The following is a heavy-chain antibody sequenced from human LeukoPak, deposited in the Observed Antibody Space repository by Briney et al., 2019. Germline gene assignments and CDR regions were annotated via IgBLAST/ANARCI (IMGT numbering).Heavy chain of an antibody. CDR3: ARPRYGSGSLDS. D-gene: IGHD3-10*01. J-gene: IGHJ4*02. Sequence: PSETLSLTCAVYGESFSGHYWTWIRQPPGRGLEWIGEINHSGSTTSNPSLNNRLTISVDTSKNRFSLKLTSVTAADTAVYYCARPRYGSGSLDSWGQGTLVTVSS. CDR2: INHSGST. V-gene: IGHV4-34*01. CDR1: GESFSGHY.